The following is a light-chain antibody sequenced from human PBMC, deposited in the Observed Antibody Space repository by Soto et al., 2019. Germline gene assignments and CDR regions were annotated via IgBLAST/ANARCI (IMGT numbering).Light chain of an antibody. V-gene: IGLV2-14*01. CDR1: SSDVGGYNY. Sequence: QSALTQPASVSESPGQSITISCTGTSSDVGGYNYVSWYQQHPGKAPKLMIYEVSYRPSGVSNRFSGSKSGNTASLTISGLQAEDEADYYCSSYTSSSTLAVVFGGGTQLTVL. CDR2: EVS. CDR3: SSYTSSSTLAVV. J-gene: IGLJ2*01.